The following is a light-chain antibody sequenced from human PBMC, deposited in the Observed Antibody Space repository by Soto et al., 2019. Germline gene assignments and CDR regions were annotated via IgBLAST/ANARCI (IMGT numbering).Light chain of an antibody. CDR2: AAS. Sequence: DIPMTQSPSSLSASVGDRVTITCRASQSITTYLNWYQQKPGKAPKLLIYAASSLQSGVPSRFSGSGSGTDFTITISSLQPEDFATYYCLQRFGTPPLTFGGGTKVEIK. CDR3: LQRFGTPPLT. CDR1: QSITTY. V-gene: IGKV1-39*01. J-gene: IGKJ4*01.